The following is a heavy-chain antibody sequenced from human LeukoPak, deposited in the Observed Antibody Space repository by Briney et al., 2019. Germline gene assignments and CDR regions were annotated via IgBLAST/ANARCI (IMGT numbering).Heavy chain of an antibody. V-gene: IGHV3-66*01. CDR2: IYIDGNT. Sequence: GRSLRLSCAASGLTVSSNNMNWVRQAPGKWLEWVSVIYIDGNTYYSDSVKDRFTISRDNSKNTLYLQMNSLRAEDTAVYYCARDPVGAAGVDYFDDWGQGTLVTVSS. J-gene: IGHJ4*02. CDR1: GLTVSSNN. CDR3: ARDPVGAAGVDYFDD. D-gene: IGHD6-13*01.